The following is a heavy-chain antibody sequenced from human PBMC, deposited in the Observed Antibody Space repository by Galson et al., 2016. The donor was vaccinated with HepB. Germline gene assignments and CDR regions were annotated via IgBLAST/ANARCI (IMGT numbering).Heavy chain of an antibody. D-gene: IGHD1-1*01. V-gene: IGHV3-48*04. Sequence: SLRLSCAASGFTFSSYSMNWVRQAPGKGLEWVSYISVYRTIYYADSVKGRFTISRDNARNSLYLQMNTLRTDDTAEYYCARSVEGHFDYWGQGILVTVSS. CDR2: ISVYRTI. CDR1: GFTFSSYS. J-gene: IGHJ4*02. CDR3: ARSVEGHFDY.